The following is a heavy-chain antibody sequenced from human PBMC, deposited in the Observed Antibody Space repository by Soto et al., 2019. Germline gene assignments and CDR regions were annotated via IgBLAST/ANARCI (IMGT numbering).Heavy chain of an antibody. Sequence: GGSLRLSCAASGFTFSASALHWVRQASGKGLEWVSAISGSGGSTYYADSVKGRFTISRDNSKNTLYLQMNSLRAEDTAVYYCAKDPYCTNGVCYTYYYYGMDVWGQGTTVTVSS. D-gene: IGHD2-8*01. CDR1: GFTFSASA. V-gene: IGHV3-23*01. J-gene: IGHJ6*02. CDR2: ISGSGGST. CDR3: AKDPYCTNGVCYTYYYYGMDV.